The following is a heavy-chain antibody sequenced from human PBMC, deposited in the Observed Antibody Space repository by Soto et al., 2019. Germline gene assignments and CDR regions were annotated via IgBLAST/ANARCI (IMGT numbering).Heavy chain of an antibody. CDR3: AKDDRYYDSSGYYYPSTVDY. Sequence: PGGSLRLSCAASGFTFSSYAMSWVRQAPGKGLEWVSAISGSGGSTYYADSVKGRFTISRDNSKNTLYLQMNSLRAEGTAVYYCAKDDRYYDSSGYYYPSTVDYWGQGTLVTVSS. V-gene: IGHV3-23*01. CDR2: ISGSGGST. CDR1: GFTFSSYA. J-gene: IGHJ4*02. D-gene: IGHD3-22*01.